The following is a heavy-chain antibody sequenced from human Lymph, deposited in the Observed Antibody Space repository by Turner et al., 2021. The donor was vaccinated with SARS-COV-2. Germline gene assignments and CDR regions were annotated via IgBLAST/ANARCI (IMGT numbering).Heavy chain of an antibody. CDR3: ARGRYSGGGMDV. D-gene: IGHD1-26*01. CDR2: MNPNSGNT. CDR1: GYTFTSYD. V-gene: IGHV1-8*02. Sequence: VQQVQSGAVVTKPAASVNVSCKAPGYTFTSYDINWVRQATGQGLEWMGWMNPNSGNTGYAQKFQGRVTMTRNTSISTAYMELSSLRSEDTAVYYCARGRYSGGGMDVWGQGTTVTVSS. J-gene: IGHJ6*02.